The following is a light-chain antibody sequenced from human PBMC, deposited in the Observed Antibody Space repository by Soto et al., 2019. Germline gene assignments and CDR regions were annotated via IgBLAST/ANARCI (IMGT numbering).Light chain of an antibody. CDR3: QQYNDWPLT. Sequence: EIVMTQSPVTLSVSPGEGATLSCRASQSVSTNLAWYQQKPGQSPRLLIYGVSTRANGVPARFSGSGSGSEFILTIRSLQSEDFGVYHCQQYNDWPLTFGGGTKVEIK. CDR2: GVS. CDR1: QSVSTN. J-gene: IGKJ4*01. V-gene: IGKV3-15*01.